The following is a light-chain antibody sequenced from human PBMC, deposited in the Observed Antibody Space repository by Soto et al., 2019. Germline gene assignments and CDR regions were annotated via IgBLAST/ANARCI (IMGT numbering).Light chain of an antibody. J-gene: IGKJ3*01. CDR1: QSVSSSY. CDR3: QHYGTSAL. V-gene: IGKV3-20*01. CDR2: GAS. Sequence: EIVLTQSPGTLSLSPGERATLSCRASQSVSSSYLAWYQQKPGQAPRLLIYGASSRATGIPDRFSVSASGTDFTLTSSRLEPEDVAVYDGQHYGTSALFGPGTKVDIK.